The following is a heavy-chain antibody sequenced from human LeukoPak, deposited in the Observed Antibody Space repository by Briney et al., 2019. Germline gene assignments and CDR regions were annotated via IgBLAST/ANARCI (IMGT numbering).Heavy chain of an antibody. CDR1: GFTFSSYG. D-gene: IGHD6-13*01. V-gene: IGHV3-23*01. Sequence: GGSPRLSCVASGFTFSSYGMNWVRQAPGKGLQWVSSIANTGGNTYYADSVRGRFTISRDNSKNTLYLQMNSLRDEDTAVYYCAKEGIGAAGRRFDCWGQGTPVTVSS. J-gene: IGHJ4*02. CDR3: AKEGIGAAGRRFDC. CDR2: IANTGGNT.